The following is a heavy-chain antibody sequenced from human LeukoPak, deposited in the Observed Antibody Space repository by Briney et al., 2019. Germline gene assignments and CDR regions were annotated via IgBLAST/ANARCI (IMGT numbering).Heavy chain of an antibody. CDR3: ARDPYSGNYGDYYYYYMDV. J-gene: IGHJ6*03. V-gene: IGHV3-21*06. CDR2: ITSSSSYI. D-gene: IGHD1-26*01. CDR1: GFTFSSYS. Sequence: AGGSLRLSCAASGFTFSSYSMNWVRHAPGKGLEWISSITSSSSYIYYADSVKGRFTISRDNAKNSLYLQMNSLSPDDTAVYFCARDPYSGNYGDYYYYYMDVWGKGTTVTISS.